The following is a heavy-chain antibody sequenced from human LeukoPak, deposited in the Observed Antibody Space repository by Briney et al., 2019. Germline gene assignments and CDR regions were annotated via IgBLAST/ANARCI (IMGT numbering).Heavy chain of an antibody. CDR1: GFTFSTYW. V-gene: IGHV3-7*01. J-gene: IGHJ6*02. CDR2: IKEDGSEK. Sequence: GGSLRLSCAASGFTFSTYWMSWVRQAPGNGLEWVANIKEDGSEKYYVDSVKGRCTISRDNAKNSVYLQMNSLRAEDTAVYYCARDRRIRGTYYYYGMDVWGQGTTVPVSS. D-gene: IGHD3-16*01. CDR3: ARDRRIRGTYYYYGMDV.